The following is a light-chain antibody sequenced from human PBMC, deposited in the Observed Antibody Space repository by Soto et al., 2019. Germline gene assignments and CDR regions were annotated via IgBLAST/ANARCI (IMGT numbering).Light chain of an antibody. CDR3: QQYNSYPHT. J-gene: IGKJ2*01. CDR2: KAS. V-gene: IGKV1-5*03. Sequence: DIQMTQSPSTLSASVGDRVTITCRASQSISSWLAWYQQKPGKAPKLLIYKASSLESGVPSRFSGSGSGTEFTLTISSLQPDDFATYYCQQYNSYPHTFGLGTKLEIK. CDR1: QSISSW.